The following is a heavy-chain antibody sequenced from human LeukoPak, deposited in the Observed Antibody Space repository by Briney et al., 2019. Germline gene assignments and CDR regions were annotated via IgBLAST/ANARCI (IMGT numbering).Heavy chain of an antibody. J-gene: IGHJ4*02. CDR3: ARYSSTRGYVDY. CDR1: GFTFCDYY. Sequence: GGPLRLSCAASGFTFCDYYMSWMRHAPRKGGEWVSYISSSDSTIYYAESVKGRFIISRDNAKNSLYLQMNSLRAEDTAVYYCARYSSTRGYVDYWGQGTLVTVSS. D-gene: IGHD6-13*01. V-gene: IGHV3-11*01. CDR2: ISSSDSTI.